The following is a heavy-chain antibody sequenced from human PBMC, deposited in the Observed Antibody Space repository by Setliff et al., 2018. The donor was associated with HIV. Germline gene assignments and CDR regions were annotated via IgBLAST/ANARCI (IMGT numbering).Heavy chain of an antibody. J-gene: IGHJ4*02. CDR2: LFYNGNT. CDR1: GGSISNNSYY. V-gene: IGHV4-39*01. Sequence: PSETLSLTCTVSGGSISNNSYYWGWVRQPPGKGLELIGNLFYNGNTYHNPSLKSRVTISVDTSKNQFSLKLSSVTAADTAVYYCARWHPPYGFWEEDYWGQGTLVTVSS. CDR3: ARWHPPYGFWEEDY. D-gene: IGHD3-10*01.